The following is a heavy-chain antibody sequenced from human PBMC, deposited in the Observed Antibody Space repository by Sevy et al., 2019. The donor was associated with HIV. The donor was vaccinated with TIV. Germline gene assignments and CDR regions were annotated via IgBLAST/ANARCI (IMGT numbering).Heavy chain of an antibody. Sequence: GESLKISCVASQFNFDTYAIHWVRQAPGKGLEWVAMIWYDGSSKDYAESVKGRFAISRDNSQNPAFLQMNSLRAEDTGVYYCATNMVHAGAYDSYFNFWGQGSLVTVSS. J-gene: IGHJ4*02. CDR1: QFNFDTYA. CDR3: ATNMVHAGAYDSYFNF. CDR2: IWYDGSSK. D-gene: IGHD3-10*01. V-gene: IGHV3-33*01.